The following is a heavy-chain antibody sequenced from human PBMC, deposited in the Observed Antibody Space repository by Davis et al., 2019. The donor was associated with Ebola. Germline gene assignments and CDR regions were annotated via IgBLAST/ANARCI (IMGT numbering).Heavy chain of an antibody. J-gene: IGHJ4*02. CDR2: IKQDGSEK. CDR3: ARVRRNSYGKGAFDY. Sequence: GESLKISCAASGFTFSSYWMSWVRQAPGKGLEWVANIKQDGSEKYYVDSVKGRFTISRDNAKNSLYLQMNSLRAEDTAVYYCARVRRNSYGKGAFDYWGQGTLVTVSS. CDR1: GFTFSSYW. V-gene: IGHV3-7*01. D-gene: IGHD5-18*01.